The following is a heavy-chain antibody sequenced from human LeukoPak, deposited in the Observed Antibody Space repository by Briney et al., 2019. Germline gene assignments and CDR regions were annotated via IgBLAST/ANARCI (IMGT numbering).Heavy chain of an antibody. V-gene: IGHV3-48*01. CDR2: ISGSSSTI. Sequence: GGSLRLSCAASGFTFSSYSMNWVRQAPGKGVEWVSYISGSSSTIYYADSVKGRFTISRDSAKNSLYLQMNSLRAEDTAVYYCATPFDYWGQGTLVTVSS. J-gene: IGHJ4*02. CDR3: ATPFDY. CDR1: GFTFSSYS.